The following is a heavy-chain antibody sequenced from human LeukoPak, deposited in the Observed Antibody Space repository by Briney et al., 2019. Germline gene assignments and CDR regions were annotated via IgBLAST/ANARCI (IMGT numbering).Heavy chain of an antibody. CDR1: GDSVSNNIAA. D-gene: IGHD4-17*01. J-gene: IGHJ5*02. CDR3: ARSVDNGDLDGWFDP. Sequence: QPLSLTCAICGDSVSNNIAAGHWTRESPARGLEGLGRTYYWSKWYNDYAVSVKSRITINPDTSKNPFSLQLNSVTPEDTAVYNCARSVDNGDLDGWFDPWGQGTLVTVSS. CDR2: TYYWSKWYN. V-gene: IGHV6-1*01.